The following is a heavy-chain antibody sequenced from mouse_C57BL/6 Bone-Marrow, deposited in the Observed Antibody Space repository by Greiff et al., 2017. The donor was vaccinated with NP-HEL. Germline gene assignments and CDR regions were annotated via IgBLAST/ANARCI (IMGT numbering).Heavy chain of an antibody. V-gene: IGHV1-26*01. Sequence: EVQLQQSGPELVKPGASVKISCKASGYTFTDYYMNWVKQSHGKSLEWIGDINPNNGGTSYNQKFKGKATLTVDKSSSTAYMELRSLTSEDSAVYYCARTQLRLLYYFDYWGQGTTLTVSS. J-gene: IGHJ2*01. CDR2: INPNNGGT. CDR1: GYTFTDYY. CDR3: ARTQLRLLYYFDY. D-gene: IGHD3-2*02.